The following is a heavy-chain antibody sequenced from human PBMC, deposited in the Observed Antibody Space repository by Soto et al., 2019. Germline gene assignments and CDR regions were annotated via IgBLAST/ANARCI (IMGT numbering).Heavy chain of an antibody. CDR1: GFTFSNYY. J-gene: IGHJ4*01. D-gene: IGHD6-19*01. CDR2: ISSTGRTI. CDR3: ARSYSSGWEVDY. V-gene: IGHV3-11*01. Sequence: PGGSLRLSCGASGFTFSNYYMSWIRQAPGKGLEWVSYISSTGRTIYYADSVKGRFTVSRDNAQNSLSLKLNSLRVEYTAVYYCARSYSSGWEVDYWGQGTQFTVS.